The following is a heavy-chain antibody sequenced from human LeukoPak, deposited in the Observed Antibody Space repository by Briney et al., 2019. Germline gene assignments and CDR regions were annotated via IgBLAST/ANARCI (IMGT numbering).Heavy chain of an antibody. CDR1: GFTSCSYG. CDR2: IRYDGSNK. Sequence: PRGALRDSPAPSGFTSCSYGIQSVCQALGKGLWRGAFIRYDGSNKYYADSVKGRFTISRDNSKNTLYLQMNSLRAEDTAVYYCAKEAWTTVTHEGYWGQGTLVTVSS. CDR3: AKEAWTTVTHEGY. J-gene: IGHJ4*02. D-gene: IGHD4-17*01. V-gene: IGHV3-30*02.